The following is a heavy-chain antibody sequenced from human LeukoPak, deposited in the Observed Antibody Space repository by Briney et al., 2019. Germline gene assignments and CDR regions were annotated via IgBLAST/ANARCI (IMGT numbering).Heavy chain of an antibody. CDR1: GGSISSYY. V-gene: IGHV4-59*01. D-gene: IGHD3-10*01. J-gene: IGHJ5*02. CDR2: IYYSGST. CDR3: ARNHGSGRGEWFDP. Sequence: SETLSLTCTVSGGSISSYYWSWIRQPPGKGLEWIGYIYYSGSTKYNPSLKSRVTISVDTSRNQFSLKMSSVTAADTAVYYCARNHGSGRGEWFDPWGQGTLVTVSS.